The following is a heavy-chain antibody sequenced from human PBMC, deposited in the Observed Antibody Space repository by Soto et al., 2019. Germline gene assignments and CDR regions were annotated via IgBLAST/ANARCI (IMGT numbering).Heavy chain of an antibody. CDR1: GYTFTSYY. V-gene: IGHV1-46*01. J-gene: IGHJ6*02. D-gene: IGHD3-10*01. Sequence: ASVKVSCKASGYTFTSYYMHWVRQAPGQGLEWMGIINPSGGSTSYAQKFQGRVTMTRDTSTSTVYMELSSLRSEDTAVYYCARDYLLLWFGGLEDYYYYGMDVWGQGTTVTVSS. CDR2: INPSGGST. CDR3: ARDYLLLWFGGLEDYYYYGMDV.